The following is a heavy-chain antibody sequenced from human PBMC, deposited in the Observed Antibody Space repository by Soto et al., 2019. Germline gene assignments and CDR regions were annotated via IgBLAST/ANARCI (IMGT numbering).Heavy chain of an antibody. D-gene: IGHD3-3*01. Sequence: GGSLRLSCAASGFTFSSYDMSWVRQAPGKRLEWVSAISGSGGSTYYADSVKGRFTISRDNSKNTLYLQMNSLRAEDTAVYYCAKGLRFLEWLSSDYYYGMDVWGQGTTVTVSS. CDR3: AKGLRFLEWLSSDYYYGMDV. V-gene: IGHV3-23*01. CDR2: ISGSGGST. CDR1: GFTFSSYD. J-gene: IGHJ6*02.